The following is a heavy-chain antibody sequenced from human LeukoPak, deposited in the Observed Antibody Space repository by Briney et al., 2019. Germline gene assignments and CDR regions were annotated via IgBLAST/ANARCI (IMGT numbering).Heavy chain of an antibody. CDR1: GGSMSSGGYY. V-gene: IGHV4-30-2*01. D-gene: IGHD6-19*01. Sequence: SQTLSLTCSVSGGSMSSGGYYWSWIRQPPGKGLEWIGEINHSGSTNYNPSLKSRVTISVDTSKNQFSLKLSSVTAADTAVYYCARSRSGGWHRRFDYWGQGTLVTVSS. J-gene: IGHJ4*02. CDR3: ARSRSGGWHRRFDY. CDR2: INHSGST.